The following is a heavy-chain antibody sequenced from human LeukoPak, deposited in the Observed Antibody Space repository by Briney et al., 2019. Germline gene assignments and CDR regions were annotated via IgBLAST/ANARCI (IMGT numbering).Heavy chain of an antibody. V-gene: IGHV1-3*01. CDR1: GYTFTSYA. D-gene: IGHD6-6*01. CDR2: INAGNGNT. J-gene: IGHJ4*02. Sequence: VASVKVSCKASGYTFTSYAMHWVRQAPGQRLEWMGWINAGNGNTKYSQKFQGRVTITRDTSASTAYMELSSLRSEDTAVYYCASFGSSKGTNFDYWGQGTLVTVSS. CDR3: ASFGSSKGTNFDY.